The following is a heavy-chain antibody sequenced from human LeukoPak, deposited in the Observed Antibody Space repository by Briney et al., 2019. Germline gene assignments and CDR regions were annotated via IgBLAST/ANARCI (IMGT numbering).Heavy chain of an antibody. Sequence: SETLSLTCTVSGGSISSSSYYWGWIRQPPGKGLEWIGSIYYSGSTYYNPSLKSRVTISVDTSKNQFSLKLSSVTAADTAVYYCARRAGWGTGYSSTGHYYYMDVWGKGTTVTVSS. V-gene: IGHV4-39*07. J-gene: IGHJ6*03. D-gene: IGHD3/OR15-3a*01. CDR3: ARRAGWGTGYSSTGHYYYMDV. CDR2: IYYSGST. CDR1: GGSISSSSYY.